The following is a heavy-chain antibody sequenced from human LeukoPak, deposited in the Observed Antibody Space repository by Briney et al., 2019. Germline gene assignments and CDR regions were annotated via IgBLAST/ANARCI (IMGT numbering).Heavy chain of an antibody. V-gene: IGHV3-23*01. Sequence: GGSLRLSCAVSGFTFSDYYMSWIRQAPGKGLEWVSAISGSGGSTYYADSVKGRFTISRDNSKNTLYLQMNSLRAEDTAVYYCAKENGITMIVVVINASGAFDIWGQGTMVTVSS. D-gene: IGHD3-22*01. J-gene: IGHJ3*02. CDR1: GFTFSDYY. CDR2: ISGSGGST. CDR3: AKENGITMIVVVINASGAFDI.